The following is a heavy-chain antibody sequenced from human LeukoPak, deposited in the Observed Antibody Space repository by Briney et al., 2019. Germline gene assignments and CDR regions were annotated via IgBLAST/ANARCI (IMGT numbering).Heavy chain of an antibody. D-gene: IGHD1-26*01. CDR1: GGSISPYY. J-gene: IGHJ4*02. CDR3: ARRVLYSGSYFDY. Sequence: SETLSLTCTVSGGSISPYYWSWIRQSPGKGLEWIGCIHYSGSTIYNPSLKSRVSISVDTSKNQFSLKLSSATAADTAVYYCARRVLYSGSYFDYWGQGTLVTVSS. V-gene: IGHV4-59*08. CDR2: IHYSGST.